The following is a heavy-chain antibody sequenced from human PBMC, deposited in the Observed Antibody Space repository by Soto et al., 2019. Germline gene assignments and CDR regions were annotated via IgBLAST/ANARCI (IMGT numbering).Heavy chain of an antibody. CDR1: GASFGTSAYY. CDR2: INSSGST. CDR3: SRRAPEGFDP. V-gene: IGHV4-39*01. Sequence: QLQLLESGPGLVKPSGTLSLSCTVSGASFGTSAYYWDWIRRAPGKGLEWIGSINSSGSTFSNPSLKSRVTISVDTSKNQFSLKLTSVTAADTALYYCSRRAPEGFDPWGQGTLVTVSS. J-gene: IGHJ5*02.